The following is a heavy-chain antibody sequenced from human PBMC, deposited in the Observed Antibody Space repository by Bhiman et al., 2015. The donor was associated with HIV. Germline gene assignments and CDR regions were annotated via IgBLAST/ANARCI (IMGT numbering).Heavy chain of an antibody. CDR2: FGTAGDT. V-gene: IGHV3-13*01. Sequence: EVQLVESGGGLVQPGGSLRLSCAASGFTFRNYDMHWVRQTTGGGLEWVSGFGTAGDTYYPGSVKGRFTISREDDKNALYLQMNSLTAEDTGVFYCAGDSDDGDYLFSWGQGTLVTVSS. J-gene: IGHJ5*02. CDR3: AGDSDDGDYLFS. CDR1: GFTFRNYD. D-gene: IGHD4-17*01.